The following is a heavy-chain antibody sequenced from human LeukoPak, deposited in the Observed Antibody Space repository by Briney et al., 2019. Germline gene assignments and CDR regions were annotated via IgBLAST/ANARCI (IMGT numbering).Heavy chain of an antibody. V-gene: IGHV3-9*01. J-gene: IGHJ4*02. D-gene: IGHD3-10*01. CDR3: AKDIYYYGSGRGFDY. CDR1: GFTFDDYA. CDR2: ISWNSGSI. Sequence: GGSLRLSCAASGFTFDDYAMHWVRHAPGQGLGLVSGISWNSGSIGYADSVKGRFTISRDNAKSYLYLQMNSLRAEDTALYYCAKDIYYYGSGRGFDYWGQGTLVTVSS.